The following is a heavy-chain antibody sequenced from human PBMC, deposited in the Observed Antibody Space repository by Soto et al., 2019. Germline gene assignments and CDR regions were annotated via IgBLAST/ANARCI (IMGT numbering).Heavy chain of an antibody. V-gene: IGHV4-34*01. D-gene: IGHD3-3*01. J-gene: IGHJ4*02. CDR2: INHSGST. Sequence: KPSETLSLTCAVYGGSFSGYYWSWIRQPPGKGLEWIGEINHSGSTNYNPSLKSRVTISVDTSKNQFSLKLSSVTAADTTVYYCARAFDFWSGLPQLDYRGQGTLVTVSS. CDR1: GGSFSGYY. CDR3: ARAFDFWSGLPQLDY.